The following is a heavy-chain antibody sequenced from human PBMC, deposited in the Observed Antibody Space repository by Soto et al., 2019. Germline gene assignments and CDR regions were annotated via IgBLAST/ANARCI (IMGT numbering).Heavy chain of an antibody. Sequence: ASVKVSCKASGYTFTSYGISWVRQAPGQGLEWMGWISAYNGNTNYAQKLQGRVTMTTDTSTSTAYMELSRLRSDDTAVYYCARGLRYFDWPTFYYWGQGTQVTVSS. V-gene: IGHV1-18*01. CDR2: ISAYNGNT. CDR1: GYTFTSYG. CDR3: ARGLRYFDWPTFYY. J-gene: IGHJ4*02. D-gene: IGHD3-9*01.